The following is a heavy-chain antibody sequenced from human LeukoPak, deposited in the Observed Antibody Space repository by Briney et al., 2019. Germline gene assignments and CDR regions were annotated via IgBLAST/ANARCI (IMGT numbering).Heavy chain of an antibody. CDR1: GGSFSGYY. CDR2: INHSGST. D-gene: IGHD5-18*01. Sequence: SETLSLTCAVYGGSFSGYYWSWIRQPPGKGLEWIGEINHSGSTNYNPSLKSRVTISVDTSKNQFSLKLSSVTAADTAVYYCARGTGIQQGYFDYWGQGTLVTVSS. CDR3: ARGTGIQQGYFDY. V-gene: IGHV4-34*01. J-gene: IGHJ4*02.